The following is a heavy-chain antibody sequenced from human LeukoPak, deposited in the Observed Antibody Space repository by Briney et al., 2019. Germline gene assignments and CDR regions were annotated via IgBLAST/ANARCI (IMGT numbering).Heavy chain of an antibody. CDR3: ARERSTIFGVVSPFDY. CDR2: INPSGGST. Sequence: ASVKVSCKASGYTFTGYYMHWVRQAPGQGLEWMGIINPSGGSTSYAQKFQGRVTMTRDTSTSTVYMELSSLRSEDTAVYYCARERSTIFGVVSPFDYWGQGTLVTVSS. D-gene: IGHD3-3*01. J-gene: IGHJ4*02. CDR1: GYTFTGYY. V-gene: IGHV1-46*01.